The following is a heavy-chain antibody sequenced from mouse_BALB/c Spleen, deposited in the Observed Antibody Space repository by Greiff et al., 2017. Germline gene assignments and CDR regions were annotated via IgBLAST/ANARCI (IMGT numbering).Heavy chain of an antibody. D-gene: IGHD2-10*02. J-gene: IGHJ2*01. CDR1: GFTFSSYA. CDR2: ISSGGSYT. V-gene: IGHV5-9-3*01. Sequence: EVHLVESGGGLVKPGGSLKLSCAASGFTFSSYAMSCVRQTPEKRLEWVATISSGGSYTYYPDSVKGRFTISRDNAKNTLYLQMSSLRSEDTAMYYCARHAYGNNDYWGQGTTLTVSS. CDR3: ARHAYGNNDY.